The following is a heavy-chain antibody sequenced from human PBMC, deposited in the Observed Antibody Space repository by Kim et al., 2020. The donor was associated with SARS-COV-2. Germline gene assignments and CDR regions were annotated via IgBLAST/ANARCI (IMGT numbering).Heavy chain of an antibody. D-gene: IGHD1-26*01. Sequence: YNPSLRSRVTISGDTSQHQFSLELSSVTAADTAVYYCARVTGELLAHFDSWGQGTLVPVSS. J-gene: IGHJ4*02. V-gene: IGHV4-31*02. CDR3: ARVTGELLAHFDS.